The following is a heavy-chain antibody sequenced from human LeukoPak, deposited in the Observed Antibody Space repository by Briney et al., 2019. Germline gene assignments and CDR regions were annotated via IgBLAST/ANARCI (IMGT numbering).Heavy chain of an antibody. CDR3: ARHRAYSSSSPFDY. J-gene: IGHJ4*02. CDR2: IYYSGST. CDR1: GGSISRYY. D-gene: IGHD6-6*01. V-gene: IGHV4-59*08. Sequence: PSETLSLTCTVSGGSISRYYWSWTRQPPGKGLEWIGHIYYSGSTNHNPSLRSRVTITVDTSKNQFSLRLSSVTAADTAVYYCARHRAYSSSSPFDYWGQGTLVTVSS.